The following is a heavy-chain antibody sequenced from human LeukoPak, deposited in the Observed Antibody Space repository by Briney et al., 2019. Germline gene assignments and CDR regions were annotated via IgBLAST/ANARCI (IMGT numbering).Heavy chain of an antibody. J-gene: IGHJ4*02. CDR3: ARGPKWTGSYYYFDY. CDR1: GYTFTGYY. V-gene: IGHV1-8*03. Sequence: ASVKVSCKASGYTFTGYYMHWVRQAPGQGLEWMGWMNPNSGNTGYAQKFQGRVTITRNTSITTAYMELTSLGSEDTAVYYCARGPKWTGSYYYFDYWGQGTLVTVSS. CDR2: MNPNSGNT. D-gene: IGHD3-10*01.